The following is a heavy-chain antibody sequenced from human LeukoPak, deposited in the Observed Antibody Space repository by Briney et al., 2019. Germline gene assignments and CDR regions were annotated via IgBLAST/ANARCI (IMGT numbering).Heavy chain of an antibody. V-gene: IGHV3-74*01. CDR1: GFTFDDYA. CDR3: AKDQVGATDY. CDR2: INSDGSST. J-gene: IGHJ4*02. D-gene: IGHD1-26*01. Sequence: GGSLRLSCAASGFTFDDYAMPWVRQAPGKGLVWVSRINSDGSSTSYADSVKGRFTISRDNSKNTLYLQMNSLRAEDTAVYYCAKDQVGATDYWGQGTLVTVSS.